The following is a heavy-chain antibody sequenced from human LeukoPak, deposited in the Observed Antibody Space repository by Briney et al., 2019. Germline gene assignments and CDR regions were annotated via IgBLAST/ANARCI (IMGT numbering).Heavy chain of an antibody. D-gene: IGHD7-27*01. CDR3: ARDLTLGKPDYFDH. CDR2: TSLDGSTK. J-gene: IGHJ4*02. Sequence: GGSLRLSCAASGFTFSSYGMHWVRQAPGRGLEWVAVTSLDGSTKLHTDTVRGRFIISRDNSKNTLYLQMDSLRAEDTAVYYCARDLTLGKPDYFDHWGQGTLVTVSS. CDR1: GFTFSSYG. V-gene: IGHV3-30*03.